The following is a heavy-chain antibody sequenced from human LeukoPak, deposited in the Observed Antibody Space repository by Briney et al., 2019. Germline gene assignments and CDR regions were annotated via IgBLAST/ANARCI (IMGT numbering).Heavy chain of an antibody. V-gene: IGHV3-7*01. CDR1: GFTLSSYW. CDR3: ARGGSVFDY. J-gene: IGHJ4*02. CDR2: IKQDGSEK. Sequence: HRGGSLRLSCAASGFTLSSYWMSWVRQAPGKGLEWVANIKQDGSEKYYVDSVKGRFTISRDNAKNSLYLQMNSLRAEDTAVYYCARGGSVFDYWGQGTLVTVSS.